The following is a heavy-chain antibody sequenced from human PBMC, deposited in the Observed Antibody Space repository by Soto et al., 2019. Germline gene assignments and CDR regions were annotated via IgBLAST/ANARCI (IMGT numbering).Heavy chain of an antibody. Sequence: QITLKESGPTLVKPTQTLTLTCTFSGFSLSTNAVGVGWIRQPPGKALEWLAFIYWDHDKRYSASLKSRLTITKDTSENQVVLTLTNMDPVDTATYSCVHRLLGSHQIDYWGQGTLVTVSS. V-gene: IGHV2-5*02. J-gene: IGHJ4*02. CDR1: GFSLSTNAVG. D-gene: IGHD3-16*01. CDR2: IYWDHDK. CDR3: VHRLLGSHQIDY.